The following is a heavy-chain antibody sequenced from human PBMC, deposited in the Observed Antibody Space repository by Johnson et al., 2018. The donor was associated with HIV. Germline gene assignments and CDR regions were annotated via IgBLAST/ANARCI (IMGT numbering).Heavy chain of an antibody. V-gene: IGHV3-30*04. D-gene: IGHD3-22*01. Sequence: QVQLVEYGGGVVQPGRSLRLSCAASGFTFSSYAMHWVRQAPGKGLEWVAVISYDGSNKYYADSVKGRFTISRDNSKNTLYLQMNSLRAEDTAVYYCARDPELDYFDNRAFDIWGQGTMVTVSS. CDR2: ISYDGSNK. J-gene: IGHJ3*02. CDR3: ARDPELDYFDNRAFDI. CDR1: GFTFSSYA.